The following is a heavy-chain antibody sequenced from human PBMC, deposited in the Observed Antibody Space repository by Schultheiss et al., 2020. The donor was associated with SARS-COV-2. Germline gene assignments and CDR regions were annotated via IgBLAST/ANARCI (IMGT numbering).Heavy chain of an antibody. CDR2: ISYDGSNK. D-gene: IGHD5-12*01. CDR3: ARDWDIVATKGDY. V-gene: IGHV3-30-3*01. Sequence: GGSLRLSCAASGFTFSSYAMHWVRQAPGKGLEWVAVISYDGSNKYYADSVKGRFTISRDNSKNTLYLQMNSLRAEDTAVYYCARDWDIVATKGDYWGQGTLVTVSS. J-gene: IGHJ4*02. CDR1: GFTFSSYA.